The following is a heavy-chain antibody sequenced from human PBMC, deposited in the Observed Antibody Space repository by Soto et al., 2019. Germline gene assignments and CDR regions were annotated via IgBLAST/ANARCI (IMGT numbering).Heavy chain of an antibody. D-gene: IGHD2-21*02. CDR2: FYYGGNT. CDR1: GGSISRSRSD. CDR3: ARHVVVTADGGHYFDS. V-gene: IGHV4-39*01. Sequence: QLQLQESGPGLVKPSETLSLTCTVSGGSISRSRSDWGWIRQPPGKGLEWIGSFYYGGNTYYHPSLAGLVTISVDTSTDQFSLKVTSVTAADTSVYYCARHVVVTADGGHYFDSWSQGTLVTVYS. J-gene: IGHJ4*02.